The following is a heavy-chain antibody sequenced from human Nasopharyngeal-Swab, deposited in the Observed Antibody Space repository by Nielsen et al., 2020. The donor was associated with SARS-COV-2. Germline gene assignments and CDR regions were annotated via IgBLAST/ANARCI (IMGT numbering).Heavy chain of an antibody. V-gene: IGHV3-7*01. D-gene: IGHD3-9*01. Sequence: GGSLRLSCAASGFTFSNYWMSWVRQAPGKGLEWVANIKQDGSKKYYVDSVKGRFTISRDNAKNSLYLQMNSLRDEDTAVYSCASTKYDINWGQGTLVTVSS. CDR2: IKQDGSKK. J-gene: IGHJ1*01. CDR3: ASTKYDIN. CDR1: GFTFSNYW.